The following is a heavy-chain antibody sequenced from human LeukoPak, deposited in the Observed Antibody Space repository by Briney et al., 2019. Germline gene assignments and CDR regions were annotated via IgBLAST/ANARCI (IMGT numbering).Heavy chain of an antibody. Sequence: PGGSLRLSCAASGFTFSSYSMNWVRQAPGKGLEWVSSISSSSSYIYYADSVKGRFTISRDNAKNSLYLQMNSLRAGDTAVYYCARDAAAAPGAFDIWGQGTMVTVPS. CDR1: GFTFSSYS. J-gene: IGHJ3*02. D-gene: IGHD6-13*01. CDR2: ISSSSSYI. CDR3: ARDAAAAPGAFDI. V-gene: IGHV3-21*01.